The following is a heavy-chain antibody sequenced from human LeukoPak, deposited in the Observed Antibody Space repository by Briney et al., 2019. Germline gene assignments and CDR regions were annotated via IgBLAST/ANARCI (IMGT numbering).Heavy chain of an antibody. Sequence: KPSETLSLTCSVSGDSVSRSDSYWDWIRQPPGKGLEWIGTIYYSGRTYYSPSLKSRVTMSVDPSNNQFFLNLRSVTAADTALYYCARRRYYDGSGYLEWGQGTLLSVSS. CDR2: IYYSGRT. V-gene: IGHV4-39*01. D-gene: IGHD3-22*01. CDR3: ARRRYYDGSGYLE. CDR1: GDSVSRSDSY. J-gene: IGHJ1*01.